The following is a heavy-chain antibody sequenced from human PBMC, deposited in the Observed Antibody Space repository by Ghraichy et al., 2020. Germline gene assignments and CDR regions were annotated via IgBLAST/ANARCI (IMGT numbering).Heavy chain of an antibody. J-gene: IGHJ4*02. Sequence: GGSLRLSCAASGFTFSSYWMSWVRQAPGKGLEWVANIKQDGSEKYYVDSVKGRFTISRDNAKNSLYLLMNSLRAEDTAVYYCASELVVRNNYGRDYWGQGTLVTVSS. CDR1: GFTFSSYW. V-gene: IGHV3-7*03. CDR2: IKQDGSEK. D-gene: IGHD5-18*01. CDR3: ASELVVRNNYGRDY.